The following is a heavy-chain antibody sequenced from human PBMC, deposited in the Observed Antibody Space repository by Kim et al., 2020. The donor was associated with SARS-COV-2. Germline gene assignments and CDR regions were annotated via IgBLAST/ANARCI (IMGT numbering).Heavy chain of an antibody. CDR2: IWYDGSNK. CDR3: ARSHDESSSDY. Sequence: GGSLRLSCAASGFTFSSYGMHWVRQAPGKGLEWVAVIWYDGSNKYYADSVKGRFTISRDNSKNTLYLQMNSLRAEDTAVYYCARSHDESSSDYWGQGTLVTVSS. V-gene: IGHV3-33*01. D-gene: IGHD3-22*01. J-gene: IGHJ4*02. CDR1: GFTFSSYG.